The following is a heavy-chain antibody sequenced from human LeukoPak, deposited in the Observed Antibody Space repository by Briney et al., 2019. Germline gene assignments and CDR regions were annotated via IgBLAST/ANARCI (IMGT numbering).Heavy chain of an antibody. J-gene: IGHJ4*02. V-gene: IGHV4-59*01. CDR2: IYYSGST. CDR1: GGSISSYY. CDR3: ARGPAWYFNY. Sequence: SETLSLTCTVSGGSISSYYWSWIRQPPGKGLQWIGYIYYSGSTNYNPSLMSRATISEATSKNQASLELSSVTAADTAIYYCARGPAWYFNYWGQGALVTVSS. D-gene: IGHD3-10*01.